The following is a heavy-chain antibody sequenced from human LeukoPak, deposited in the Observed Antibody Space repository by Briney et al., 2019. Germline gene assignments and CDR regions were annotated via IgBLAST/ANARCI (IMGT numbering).Heavy chain of an antibody. CDR3: ARGSNFRGVPFLDY. Sequence: PGGSLRLSCAASGFSVSTNYMSWVRQAPGKGLEWVSVIDSGDRTYYADSVKGRFTISGDNSKNTIYLQMKSLRAEDTAVYYCARGSNFRGVPFLDYWAQGTLVTVSS. J-gene: IGHJ4*02. CDR1: GFSVSTNY. V-gene: IGHV3-53*01. CDR2: IDSGDRT. D-gene: IGHD3-10*01.